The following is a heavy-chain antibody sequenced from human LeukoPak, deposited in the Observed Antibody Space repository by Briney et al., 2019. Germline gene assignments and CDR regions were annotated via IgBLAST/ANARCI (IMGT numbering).Heavy chain of an antibody. J-gene: IGHJ4*02. Sequence: GGSLRLSCVASGLAFSSYSMHWVRQAPGKGLEWVSAISGSGGSTYYADSVKGRFTISRDNSKNTLYLQMNSLRAEDTAVYYCAKDHRDHFDYWGQGTLVTVSS. V-gene: IGHV3-23*01. CDR2: ISGSGGST. CDR1: GLAFSSYS. D-gene: IGHD3-10*01. CDR3: AKDHRDHFDY.